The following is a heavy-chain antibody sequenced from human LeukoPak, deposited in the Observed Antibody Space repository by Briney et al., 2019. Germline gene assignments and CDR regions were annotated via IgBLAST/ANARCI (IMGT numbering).Heavy chain of an antibody. Sequence: GGSLSLFCAASGFPFSNYAVIWVRQAPGKGLEWVSDISGSGGSTYYADSVKGRFTISRDNSKNTVDLQMNRLTADDTAVYYCARFELSGWPEFYVAYDSWGHGTMVT. J-gene: IGHJ3*02. D-gene: IGHD2/OR15-2a*01. CDR3: ARFELSGWPEFYVAYDS. CDR2: ISGSGGST. V-gene: IGHV3-23*01. CDR1: GFPFSNYA.